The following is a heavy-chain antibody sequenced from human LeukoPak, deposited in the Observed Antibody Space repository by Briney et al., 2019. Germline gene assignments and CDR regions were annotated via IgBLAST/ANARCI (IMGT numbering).Heavy chain of an antibody. Sequence: GASVKVSCKASGYTFTSYYMHWVRQAPGQGLEWMGLINPSGSSTSYAQKFQGRLCLTRDMSTSTDYMELSSLRAEDTAVYYCANIGSGAYDILTGYYYSYYYMDVWGKGTTVTISS. CDR1: GYTFTSYY. V-gene: IGHV1-46*01. D-gene: IGHD3-9*01. J-gene: IGHJ6*03. CDR3: ANIGSGAYDILTGYYYSYYYMDV. CDR2: INPSGSST.